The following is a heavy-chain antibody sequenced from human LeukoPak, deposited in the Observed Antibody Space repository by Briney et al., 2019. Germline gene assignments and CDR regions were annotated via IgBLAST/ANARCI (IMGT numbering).Heavy chain of an antibody. CDR1: GDSVSSVTSY. CDR2: IQYSGSI. Sequence: SETLSLTCTLPGDSVSSVTSYSSWIRQPPGKGLECIGSIQYSGSIKYNPSLANRVTISVDTSKNQFSLKLSSVTAADTAVYYRARDIIRADGYNSDSWGQGTLVTVSS. J-gene: IGHJ5*01. D-gene: IGHD5-24*01. V-gene: IGHV4-61*01. CDR3: ARDIIRADGYNSDS.